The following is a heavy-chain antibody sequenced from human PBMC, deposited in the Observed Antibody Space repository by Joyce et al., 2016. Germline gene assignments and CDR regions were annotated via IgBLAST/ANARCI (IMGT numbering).Heavy chain of an antibody. CDR3: ARGGPAQAFDY. CDR1: GFSLTNYG. CDR2: LYYDGNNK. Sequence: QVQLVESGGGVVQPGRSLRLSCAASGFSLTNYGMHWVRQAPGEGLEWVAFLYYDGNNKYYADSVKGRFTISRDTSTNTLFLHMNSLRADDTGLYYCARGGPAQAFDYWGQGTVVTVSS. V-gene: IGHV3-33*01. J-gene: IGHJ4*02.